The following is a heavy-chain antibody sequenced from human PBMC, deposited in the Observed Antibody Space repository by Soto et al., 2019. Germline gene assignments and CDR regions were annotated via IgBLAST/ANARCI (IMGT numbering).Heavy chain of an antibody. J-gene: IGHJ6*03. V-gene: IGHV4-39*01. Sequence: SETLSLTCTVSGGSISSSSYYWGWIRQPPGKGLEWIGSIYYSGSTYYNPSLKSRVTISVDTSKNQFSLKLSSVTAADTAVYYCARHVGYCSSTSCYCPGSYSYYMDVWGKGTTVTVSS. D-gene: IGHD2-2*01. CDR2: IYYSGST. CDR3: ARHVGYCSSTSCYCPGSYSYYMDV. CDR1: GGSISSSSYY.